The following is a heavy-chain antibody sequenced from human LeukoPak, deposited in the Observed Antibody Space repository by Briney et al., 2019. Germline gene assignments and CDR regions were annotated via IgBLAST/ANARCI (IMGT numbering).Heavy chain of an antibody. CDR2: IGSTGVTI. CDR3: ARDGNYDYWTAQSAGDGMDV. J-gene: IGHJ6*02. V-gene: IGHV3-48*01. D-gene: IGHD3-3*01. CDR1: GFTFSSYS. Sequence: WGSLRLSCAASGFTFSSYSMNWVRQAPGKRLEWVSYIGSTGVTIYYADSVKGRFTISRDNAKNSLYLQMNILRADDTAVYYCARDGNYDYWTAQSAGDGMDVWGQGTTVTVSS.